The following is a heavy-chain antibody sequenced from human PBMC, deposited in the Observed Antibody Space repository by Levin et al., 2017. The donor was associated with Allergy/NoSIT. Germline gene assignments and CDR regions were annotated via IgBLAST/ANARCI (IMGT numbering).Heavy chain of an antibody. CDR2: ISYDGSNK. D-gene: IGHD4-17*01. CDR3: AKDRALYGDYFDGMDY. Sequence: PGGSLRLSCAASGFTFSSYGMHWVRQAPGKGLEWVAVISYDGSNKYYADSVKGRFTISRDNSKNTLYLQMNSLRAEDTAVYYCAKDRALYGDYFDGMDYWGQGTLVTVSS. CDR1: GFTFSSYG. V-gene: IGHV3-30*18. J-gene: IGHJ4*02.